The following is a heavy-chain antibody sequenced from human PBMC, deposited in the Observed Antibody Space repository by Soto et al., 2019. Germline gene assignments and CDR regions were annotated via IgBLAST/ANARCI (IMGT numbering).Heavy chain of an antibody. J-gene: IGHJ4*02. D-gene: IGHD6-19*01. Sequence: PGGSLRLSCAASGFTFGGYSGNWVRQAPGKGLEWVSYISSSSGSRYYADSVKGRFTISRDNAKNSLYLQMNDLRAEDTAVYFCARDSVVVAGTFANDYWGQGTLVTVSS. CDR3: ARDSVVVAGTFANDY. CDR1: GFTFGGYS. V-gene: IGHV3-48*01. CDR2: ISSSSGSR.